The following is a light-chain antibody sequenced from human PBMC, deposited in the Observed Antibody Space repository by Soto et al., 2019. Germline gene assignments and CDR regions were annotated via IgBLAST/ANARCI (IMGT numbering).Light chain of an antibody. V-gene: IGKV1-9*01. J-gene: IGKJ5*01. CDR1: QGISGY. CDR3: QHLKSYPIT. Sequence: MQLTQSPSSLSASVGDSVTIACRASQGISGYLAWYQQEPGKAPKLLIYAASTLQSGVPSRFSGSGSGTDFTLTINRLQSEDFATYYCQHLKSYPITFGQGTRLE. CDR2: AAS.